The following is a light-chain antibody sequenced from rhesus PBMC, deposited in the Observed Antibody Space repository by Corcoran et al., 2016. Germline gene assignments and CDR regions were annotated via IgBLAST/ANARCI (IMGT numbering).Light chain of an antibody. CDR1: QGISNN. CDR3: QHSCGTPLT. CDR2: KVS. V-gene: IGKV1-25*01. Sequence: DIQMTQSPSSLSAPVGDRVTITRQASQGISNNLAWYQQKRGKGPTLMLNKVSTLQSGVPSRFSGSGSRTDFTLTINGLQPKDFATYSCQHSCGTPLTFGGGTKVE. J-gene: IGKJ4*01.